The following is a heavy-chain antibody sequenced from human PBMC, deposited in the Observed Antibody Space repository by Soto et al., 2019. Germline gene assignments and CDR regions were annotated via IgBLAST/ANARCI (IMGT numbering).Heavy chain of an antibody. CDR1: GGSFSGQA. J-gene: IGHJ4*02. Sequence: QVQLVQSGAEVKKPGSSVTVSCKASGGSFSGQAVSWVRQAPGQPLEWMGGIIPIFRTTNYARKFQGRLTLTADESTTTASMELTRLRSEDTASYCCANVPNWGQGTLVTVSS. CDR2: IIPIFRTT. V-gene: IGHV1-69*01. CDR3: ANVPN. D-gene: IGHD3-16*01.